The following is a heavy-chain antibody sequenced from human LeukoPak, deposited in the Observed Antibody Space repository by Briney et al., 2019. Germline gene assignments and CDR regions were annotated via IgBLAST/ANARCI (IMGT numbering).Heavy chain of an antibody. V-gene: IGHV3-23*01. J-gene: IGHJ4*02. Sequence: GGSLRLSCAASGFTCNTYARYWVRHAPGKGLEWVSRIFFSGGSAHYADSVKCRFTSSRHNDKHPVYIHMDSLRVEDPAVYYCGNTTTGYSSGRYPGWPVEYWGQGTLVTVSS. D-gene: IGHD6-19*01. CDR2: IFFSGGSA. CDR1: GFTCNTYA. CDR3: GNTTTGYSSGRYPGWPVEY.